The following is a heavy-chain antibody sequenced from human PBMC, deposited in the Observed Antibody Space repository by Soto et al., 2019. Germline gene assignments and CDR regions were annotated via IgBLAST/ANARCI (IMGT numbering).Heavy chain of an antibody. CDR1: GGSVSSGSYY. V-gene: IGHV4-61*01. CDR3: ARAVSLGGYGSGWYVDDWFGP. J-gene: IGHJ5*02. D-gene: IGHD6-13*01. Sequence: SETLSLTCTVSGGSVSSGSYYWSLIRQPPGKGLEWIGYIYYSGSTNYNPSLKSRVTISVDTSKNQFSLKLSSVTAADPAVYYCARAVSLGGYGSGWYVDDWFGPWGRGTRVTVSS. CDR2: IYYSGST.